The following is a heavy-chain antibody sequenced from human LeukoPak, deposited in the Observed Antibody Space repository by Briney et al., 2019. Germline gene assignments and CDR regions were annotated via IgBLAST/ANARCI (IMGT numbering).Heavy chain of an antibody. J-gene: IGHJ4*02. D-gene: IGHD3-3*02. CDR3: TTGIRGD. Sequence: GGSLRLSCAASGFIFTNAWMNWVRQAPGKGLEWVGRIQSKTDGGKTDYAAPVKGGFTISRDDSKNTLYLQMNSLKTEDTAIYYCTTGIRGDWGQGTLVTVSS. CDR2: IQSKTDGGKT. CDR1: GFIFTNAW. V-gene: IGHV3-15*07.